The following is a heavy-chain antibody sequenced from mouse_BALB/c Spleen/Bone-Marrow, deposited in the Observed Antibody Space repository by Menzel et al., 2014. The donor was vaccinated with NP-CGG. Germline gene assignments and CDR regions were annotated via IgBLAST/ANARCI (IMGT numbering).Heavy chain of an antibody. CDR3: ARSRGNWDDFDY. J-gene: IGHJ2*01. CDR1: GFTFSSFG. D-gene: IGHD4-1*01. Sequence: EVNVVESGGGLVQPGGSRKLSCAVSGFTFSSFGMHWVRQAPEKGLEWVAYISSGSTSIFYADTLEGRFTISRDNPKNTLSLQMTSLRSEDTAMYYCARSRGNWDDFDYWGQGTTLTVSS. V-gene: IGHV5-17*02. CDR2: ISSGSTSI.